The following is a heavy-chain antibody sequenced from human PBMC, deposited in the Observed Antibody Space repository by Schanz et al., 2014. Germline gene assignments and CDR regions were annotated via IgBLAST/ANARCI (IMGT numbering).Heavy chain of an antibody. V-gene: IGHV3-21*02. J-gene: IGHJ3*02. CDR1: GFTFSRYN. D-gene: IGHD3-9*01. Sequence: EVQLVESGGGLIQPGGSLRLSCAGTGFTFSRYNMNWVRQAPGRGLEWVSSISRSSYRIYYSDSVKGRFTISRDNAENVLYMQMSSLRDEYTAVYYCATSGLVSHSFDAFDIWGQGTMVTVSS. CDR3: ATSGLVSHSFDAFDI. CDR2: ISRSSYRI.